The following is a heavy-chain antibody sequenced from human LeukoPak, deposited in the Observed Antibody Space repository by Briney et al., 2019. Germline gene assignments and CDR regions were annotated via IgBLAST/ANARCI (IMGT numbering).Heavy chain of an antibody. Sequence: SKTLSLTCTVSGGSISSYYWSWIRQPPGKGLEWIGYIYYSGSTNYNPSLKSRVTISLDTSKNQFSLKLSSVTAADTAVYYCARGRPKYYYGMDVWGQGTTVTVSS. CDR2: IYYSGST. CDR1: GGSISSYY. V-gene: IGHV4-59*01. CDR3: ARGRPKYYYGMDV. J-gene: IGHJ6*02.